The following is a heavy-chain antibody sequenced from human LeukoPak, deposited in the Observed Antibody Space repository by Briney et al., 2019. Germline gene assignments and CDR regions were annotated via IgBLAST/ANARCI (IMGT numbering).Heavy chain of an antibody. CDR1: GYSFTSYW. CDR3: ARSFCSSTSCYTEYYYYYYGMDV. Sequence: KPGESLKISCKGSGYSFTSYWIGWVRQMPGKGLEWMGIIYPGDSDTRYSPSFQGQVTISADKSISTAYLQWSSLKASDTAMYYCARSFCSSTSCYTEYYYYYYGMDVWGQGTTVTVSS. V-gene: IGHV5-51*01. CDR2: IYPGDSDT. J-gene: IGHJ6*02. D-gene: IGHD2-2*02.